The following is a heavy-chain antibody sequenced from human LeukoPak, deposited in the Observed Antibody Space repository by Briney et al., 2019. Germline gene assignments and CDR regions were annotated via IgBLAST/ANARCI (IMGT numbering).Heavy chain of an antibody. V-gene: IGHV3-66*01. CDR3: ARDRANSGWTLNGMDV. Sequence: GGSLRLSCAASGFTVSSNYMSWIRQAPGKGLEWVSVIYSGGSTYYADSVKGRFTISRDNSKNTLYLQMNSLRAEDTAVYYCARDRANSGWTLNGMDVWGQGTTVTVSS. CDR1: GFTVSSNY. CDR2: IYSGGST. J-gene: IGHJ6*02. D-gene: IGHD6-19*01.